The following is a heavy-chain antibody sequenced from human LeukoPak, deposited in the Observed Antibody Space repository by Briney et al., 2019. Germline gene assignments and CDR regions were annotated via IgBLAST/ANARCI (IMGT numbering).Heavy chain of an antibody. CDR2: IYSGGST. Sequence: GGSLRLSCAASGFTVSSNYMSWVRQAPGKGLEWVSVIYSGGSTYYADSVKGRFTTSRDNSKNTLYLQMNSLRAEDTAVYYCARIFRIVGAFDIWGQGTMVTVSS. V-gene: IGHV3-66*01. D-gene: IGHD2/OR15-2a*01. J-gene: IGHJ3*02. CDR3: ARIFRIVGAFDI. CDR1: GFTVSSNY.